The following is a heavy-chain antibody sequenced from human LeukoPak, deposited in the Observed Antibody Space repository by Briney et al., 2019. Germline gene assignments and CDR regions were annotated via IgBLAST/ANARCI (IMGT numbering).Heavy chain of an antibody. J-gene: IGHJ4*02. CDR3: ARSVAANGSY. CDR1: GGYISSSSYY. CDR2: IYYSGST. Sequence: ASETLSLTCTVSGGYISSSSYYWGWIRQPPGKGLEWIGSIYYSGSTYYNPSLKSRVTISVDTSKNQFSLKLSSVTAADTAVYYCARSVAANGSYWGQGTLVTVSS. V-gene: IGHV4-39*01. D-gene: IGHD2-15*01.